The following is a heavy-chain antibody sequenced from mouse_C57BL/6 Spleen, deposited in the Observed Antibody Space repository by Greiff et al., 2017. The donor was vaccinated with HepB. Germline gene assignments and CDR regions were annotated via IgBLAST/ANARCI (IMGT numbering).Heavy chain of an antibody. J-gene: IGHJ2*01. CDR1: GFTFSDYG. CDR2: ISSGGSTI. CDR3: ARSYYYGSSSYFDY. D-gene: IGHD1-1*01. V-gene: IGHV5-17*01. Sequence: EVKLVESGGGLVKPGGSLKLSCAASGFTFSDYGMHWVRQAPEKGLEWVAYISSGGSTIYYADTVKGRFTISRDNAKNTLFLQMTSLRSEDTAMYYCARSYYYGSSSYFDYWGQGTTLTVSS.